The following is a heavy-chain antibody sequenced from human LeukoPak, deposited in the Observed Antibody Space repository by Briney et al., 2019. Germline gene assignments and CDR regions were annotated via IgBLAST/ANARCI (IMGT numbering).Heavy chain of an antibody. CDR2: IIPIFGGP. CDR1: GDTFRTVG. V-gene: IGHV1-69*13. CDR3: ARGLGEVPFDY. Sequence: GASVKVSCKTSGDTFRTVGISWVRQAPGQGLEWMGGIIPIFGGPTYAQNFQGRVIITAEESTRTVYMKLRSLRSDDTAVFYCARGLGEVPFDYWGQGTLVTVSS. D-gene: IGHD3-16*01. J-gene: IGHJ4*02.